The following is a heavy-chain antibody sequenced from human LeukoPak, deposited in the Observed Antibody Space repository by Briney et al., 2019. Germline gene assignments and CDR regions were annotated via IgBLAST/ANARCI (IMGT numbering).Heavy chain of an antibody. CDR1: GGPTSTSSTH. V-gene: IGHV4-39*01. J-gene: IGHJ4*02. CDR2: IYYSGST. Sequence: SETLSLTCTVSGGPTSTSSTHWGWVRQPPGKGLEWIGSIYYSGSTYYSPSLKGRVTISVDTSKNQFSLWLTSVTAADTAVYYCVTALTRDSSGWYVIDYWGQGTLVTVSS. CDR3: VTALTRDSSGWYVIDY. D-gene: IGHD6-19*01.